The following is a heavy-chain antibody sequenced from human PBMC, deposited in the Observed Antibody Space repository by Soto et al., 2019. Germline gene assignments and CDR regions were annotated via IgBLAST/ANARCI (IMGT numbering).Heavy chain of an antibody. J-gene: IGHJ6*03. CDR1: GGSFSGYY. CDR2: INHTGST. Sequence: SETLSLTCAVYGGSFSGYYWSWIRQSPGKGLEWIGEINHTGSTNYNPSLKSRATISVDTSKNQLSLKLNSVTAADTAVYYCATQAPYSSSPYYYYYLDVWGKGTTVTSP. CDR3: ATQAPYSSSPYYYYYLDV. D-gene: IGHD6-6*01. V-gene: IGHV4-34*01.